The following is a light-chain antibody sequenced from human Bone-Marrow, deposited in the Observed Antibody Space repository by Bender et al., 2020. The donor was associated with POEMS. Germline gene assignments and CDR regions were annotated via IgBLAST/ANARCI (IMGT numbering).Light chain of an antibody. V-gene: IGLV1-40*01. CDR2: GNN. CDR1: SSNIGAHA. CDR3: QSYDTSLSGWV. Sequence: QSVLTQPPSASGTPGQRVTISCSGGSSNIGAHAVNWYQHLPGTAPKLLIFGNNNRPSGVPDRFSGSKSGTAASLDITGLQADDGADYYCQSYDTSLSGWVFGGGTKLTVL. J-gene: IGLJ3*02.